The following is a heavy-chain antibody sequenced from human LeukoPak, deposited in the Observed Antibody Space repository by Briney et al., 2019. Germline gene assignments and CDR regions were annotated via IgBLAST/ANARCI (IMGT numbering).Heavy chain of an antibody. V-gene: IGHV1-69*13. J-gene: IGHJ6*02. Sequence: ASVKVSCKASGGTFSSYAISWVRQAPGQGPEWMGGIIPIFGTANYAQKFQGRVTITADESTSTAYMELSSLRSEDTAVYYCARVAVAGQYYYYGMDVWGQGTTVTVSS. CDR2: IIPIFGTA. CDR1: GGTFSSYA. D-gene: IGHD6-19*01. CDR3: ARVAVAGQYYYYGMDV.